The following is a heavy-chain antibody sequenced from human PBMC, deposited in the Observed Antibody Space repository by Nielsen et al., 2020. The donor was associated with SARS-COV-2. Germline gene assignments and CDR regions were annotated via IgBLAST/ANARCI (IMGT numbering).Heavy chain of an antibody. CDR3: ARVKWELLVLFPLDY. D-gene: IGHD1-26*01. J-gene: IGHJ4*02. V-gene: IGHV3-30-3*01. Sequence: LSLTCAASGFTFSSYAMHWVRQAPGKGLEWVAVISYDGSNKYYADSVKGRFTISRDNSKNTLYLQMNSLRAEDTAVYYCARVKWELLVLFPLDYWGQGTLVTVSS. CDR2: ISYDGSNK. CDR1: GFTFSSYA.